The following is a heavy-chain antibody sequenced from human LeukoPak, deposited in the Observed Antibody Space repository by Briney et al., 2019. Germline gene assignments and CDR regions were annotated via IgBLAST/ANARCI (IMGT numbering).Heavy chain of an antibody. CDR2: ISPYSGNT. J-gene: IGHJ5*02. CDR1: GYTFTSFG. Sequence: ASVKVSCKASGYTFTSFGFSWVRQAPGQGLEWIGWISPYSGNTNYAQKFQGRVTLTTDTSTSTAYMELSSLRSDDTAVYHCARGLVRGASDQWGQGTLVTVSS. D-gene: IGHD3-10*01. V-gene: IGHV1-18*01. CDR3: ARGLVRGASDQ.